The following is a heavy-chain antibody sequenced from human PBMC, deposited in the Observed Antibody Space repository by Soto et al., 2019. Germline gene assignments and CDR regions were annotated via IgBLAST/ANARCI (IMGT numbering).Heavy chain of an antibody. CDR3: ARGSGRWVRYYYYYMDV. V-gene: IGHV1-8*01. CDR2: MNPNSGNT. Sequence: ASGKVSCKASGYTFTSYDINWVRQATGQGLEWMGWMNPNSGNTGYAQKFQGRVTMTRNTSISTAYMELSSLRSEDTAVYYCARGSGRWVRYYYYYMDVWGKGTTVPVSS. D-gene: IGHD1-1*01. J-gene: IGHJ6*03. CDR1: GYTFTSYD.